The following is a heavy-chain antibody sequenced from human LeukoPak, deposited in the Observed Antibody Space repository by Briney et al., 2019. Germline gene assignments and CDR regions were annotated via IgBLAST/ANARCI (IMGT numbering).Heavy chain of an antibody. V-gene: IGHV3-30*03. CDR2: ISYDGSNK. D-gene: IGHD6-13*01. CDR3: ARGPYSSRTVDY. Sequence: LTGGSLRLSCAAPGFTVSSYGIHWVRQAPGKGLQWVAFISYDGSNKYHAVSVKGRFTVSRDNSRNTVYLQMNSLRAEDTAVYYCARGPYSSRTVDYWGQGTLVTVSS. CDR1: GFTVSSYG. J-gene: IGHJ4*02.